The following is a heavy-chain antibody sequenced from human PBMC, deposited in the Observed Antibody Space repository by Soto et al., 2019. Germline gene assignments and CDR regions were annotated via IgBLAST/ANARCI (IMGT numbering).Heavy chain of an antibody. CDR1: GYTFTSYY. J-gene: IGHJ6*02. CDR3: ARNAGYCSTTSCPHNYNHYGIDF. D-gene: IGHD2-2*01. CDR2: INPSGGTT. Sequence: GASVKVSCKASGYTFTSYYMHWVRQAPGQGLEWMGIINPSGGTTSHAQKFQGRITMTRDTSTTTVYMELSSLRSEDTAVYYCARNAGYCSTTSCPHNYNHYGIDFWGQGTTVTVSS. V-gene: IGHV1-46*01.